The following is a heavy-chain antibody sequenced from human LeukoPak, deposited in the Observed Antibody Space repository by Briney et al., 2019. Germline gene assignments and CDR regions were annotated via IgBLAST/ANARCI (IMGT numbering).Heavy chain of an antibody. J-gene: IGHJ4*02. Sequence: GGSLRLSCAASGFIFRTYWMHWVRHAPGTGLVWVSRVNNDGSNTNYADSVKGRFTVSRDNAKNTVYLQMNSLRAEDTAVYYCAIGISGWSDPLDYWGQGALVTVSS. CDR2: VNNDGSNT. CDR3: AIGISGWSDPLDY. D-gene: IGHD6-19*01. CDR1: GFIFRTYW. V-gene: IGHV3-74*01.